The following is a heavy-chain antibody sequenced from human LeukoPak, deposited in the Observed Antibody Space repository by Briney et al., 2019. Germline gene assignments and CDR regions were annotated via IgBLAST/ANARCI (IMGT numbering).Heavy chain of an antibody. Sequence: SETLSLTCTASGGSISSYYWSWIRQPPGKGLEWIGYIYYSGSTNYNPSLKSRVTISVDTSKNQFSLKLSSVTAADTAVYYCAREGYSSGWPDYWGQGTLVTVSS. CDR1: GGSISSYY. V-gene: IGHV4-59*01. J-gene: IGHJ4*02. CDR3: AREGYSSGWPDY. CDR2: IYYSGST. D-gene: IGHD6-19*01.